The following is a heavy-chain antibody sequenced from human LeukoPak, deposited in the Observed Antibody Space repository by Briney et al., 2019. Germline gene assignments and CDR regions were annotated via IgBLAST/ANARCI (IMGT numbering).Heavy chain of an antibody. V-gene: IGHV4-34*01. CDR3: ARSRPVGATLYFDY. Sequence: SETLSLTCAVYGGSFSGYYWSWIRQPPGEGLEWIGEINHSGSTNYNPSLKSRVTISVDTSKNQFSLKLSSVTAADTAVYYCARSRPVGATLYFDYWGQGTLVTVSS. CDR1: GGSFSGYY. D-gene: IGHD1-26*01. J-gene: IGHJ4*02. CDR2: INHSGST.